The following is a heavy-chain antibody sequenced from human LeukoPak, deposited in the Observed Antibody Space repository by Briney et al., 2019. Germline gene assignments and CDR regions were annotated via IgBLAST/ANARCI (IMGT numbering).Heavy chain of an antibody. Sequence: GGSLRLSCAASGFTFSSYAMHWVRQAPGKGLEYVSAISSNGGSTYYANSVKGRFTISRDNSKNTLYLQMGSLRAEDMTVYYCARGYDFWSGYWSHSDYWGQGTLVTVSS. CDR2: ISSNGGST. CDR3: ARGYDFWSGYWSHSDY. CDR1: GFTFSSYA. V-gene: IGHV3-64*01. J-gene: IGHJ4*02. D-gene: IGHD3-3*01.